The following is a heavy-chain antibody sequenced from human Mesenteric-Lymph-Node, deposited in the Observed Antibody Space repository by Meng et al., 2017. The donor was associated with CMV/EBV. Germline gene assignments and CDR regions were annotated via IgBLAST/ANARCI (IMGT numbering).Heavy chain of an antibody. V-gene: IGHV3-21*01. D-gene: IGHD2-15*01. Sequence: GGSLRLSCAASGFTFSSYSMNWVRQAPGQGLEWVSSISSSSSFIYYADSVRGRFTISRDNANNSLYLQMNSLRAEDTALYYCAREGYCSGSGCSSTEGYGMDVWGQGTTVTVSS. CDR2: ISSSSSFI. J-gene: IGHJ6*02. CDR1: GFTFSSYS. CDR3: AREGYCSGSGCSSTEGYGMDV.